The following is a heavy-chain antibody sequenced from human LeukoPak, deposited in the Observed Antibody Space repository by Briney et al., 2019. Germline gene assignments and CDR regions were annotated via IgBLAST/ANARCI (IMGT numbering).Heavy chain of an antibody. V-gene: IGHV1-18*01. CDR3: ARRDDYGSGSYHDAFDI. CDR1: GYTFTSYG. J-gene: IGHJ3*02. D-gene: IGHD3-10*01. Sequence: ASVKVSCKASGYTFTSYGISWVRQAPGQGLEWMGWISAYNGNTNYAQKLQGRVTMTTDTSTSTAYMELRSLRSDDTAVYYCARRDDYGSGSYHDAFDIWGQGTMVTVSS. CDR2: ISAYNGNT.